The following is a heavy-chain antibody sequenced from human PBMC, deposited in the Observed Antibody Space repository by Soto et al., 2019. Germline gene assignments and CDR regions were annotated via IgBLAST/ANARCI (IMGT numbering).Heavy chain of an antibody. CDR1: GGSISSGGYY. Sequence: PSETLSLTCTVSGGSISSGGYYWSWIRQHPGKGLEWIGYIYYSGSTYYNPSLKSRVTISVDTSKNQFSLKLSSVTAADTAVYYCARGGPSPYDFWSGPLNVANYYYYYYMDVWGKGTTVTVSS. D-gene: IGHD3-3*01. CDR3: ARGGPSPYDFWSGPLNVANYYYYYYMDV. V-gene: IGHV4-31*03. CDR2: IYYSGST. J-gene: IGHJ6*03.